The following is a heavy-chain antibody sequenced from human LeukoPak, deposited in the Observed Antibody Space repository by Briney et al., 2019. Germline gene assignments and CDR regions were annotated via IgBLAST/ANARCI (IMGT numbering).Heavy chain of an antibody. CDR1: GYTFTGYY. D-gene: IGHD1-1*01. CDR2: INPNSGDT. CDR3: ARDWNCDF. V-gene: IGHV1-2*02. J-gene: IGHJ4*02. Sequence: ASVKVSCKASGYTFTGYYIHWVRQAPEQGLEWVGWINPNSGDTNYAQKFQGRVTMTSDTSISTAFMQLYRLRSDDTAVYYCARDWNCDFWGQGTLVTVSS.